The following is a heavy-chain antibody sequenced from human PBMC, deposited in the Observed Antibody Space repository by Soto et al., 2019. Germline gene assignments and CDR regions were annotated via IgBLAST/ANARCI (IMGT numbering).Heavy chain of an antibody. CDR3: ARGPDTAMVKTWFDP. V-gene: IGHV1-2*02. Sequence: QVQLVQSGAEVKKPGASVKVSCKASGYTFTGYYMHWVRQAPGQGLEGMGWINPNSGGTNYAQKFQGRVTMTRDTSISTAYMELSRLRSDDTAVYYCARGPDTAMVKTWFDPWGQGTLVTVSS. J-gene: IGHJ5*02. CDR1: GYTFTGYY. CDR2: INPNSGGT. D-gene: IGHD5-18*01.